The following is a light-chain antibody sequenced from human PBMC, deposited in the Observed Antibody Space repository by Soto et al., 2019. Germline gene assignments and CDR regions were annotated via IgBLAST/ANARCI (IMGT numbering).Light chain of an antibody. V-gene: IGKV3-11*01. CDR2: DAS. Sequence: EIVLTQSPATLSLSPGERATLSCRASQSVSSYLAWYHQRPGQPPRLLIYDASNRATGIPARFSGSASGTDFALTISSLEPEDFAIYYCQQRSGWPPLFTFGPGTKVDI. J-gene: IGKJ3*01. CDR3: QQRSGWPPLFT. CDR1: QSVSSY.